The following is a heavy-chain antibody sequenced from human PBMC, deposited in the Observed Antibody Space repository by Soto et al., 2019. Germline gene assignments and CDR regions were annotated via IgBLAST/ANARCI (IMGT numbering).Heavy chain of an antibody. CDR2: IKQDGSDK. Sequence: EVQLVESGGGLVQPGGSLRLSCAASGFTFSSYWMSWVRQAPGKGLEWVANIKQDGSDKYYVDSVKGRFTISRDNAKNSLYLQMNSLTAEDTAIYYCAIVKRLAGQEWGQGTLVTVSS. V-gene: IGHV3-7*05. J-gene: IGHJ4*02. CDR3: AIVKRLAGQE. D-gene: IGHD6-13*01. CDR1: GFTFSSYW.